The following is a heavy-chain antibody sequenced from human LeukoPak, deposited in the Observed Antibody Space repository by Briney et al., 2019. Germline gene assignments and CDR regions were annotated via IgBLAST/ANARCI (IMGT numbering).Heavy chain of an antibody. V-gene: IGHV3-74*01. CDR3: ARVLPGYSNTWNDH. D-gene: IGHD6-13*01. Sequence: GGSLRLSCAASGFTFSRYWMHWVRQAPGKGLVWVSRTNSDGSLPSYADSVKGRFTISRDNAKNTLYLQMNSLGVEDTANYCARVLPGYSNTWNDHWGQGTLVTVSS. J-gene: IGHJ5*02. CDR2: TNSDGSLP. CDR1: GFTFSRYW.